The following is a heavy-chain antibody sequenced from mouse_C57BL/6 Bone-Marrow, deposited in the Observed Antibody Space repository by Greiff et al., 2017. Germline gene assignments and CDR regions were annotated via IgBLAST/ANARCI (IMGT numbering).Heavy chain of an antibody. D-gene: IGHD1-1*01. CDR1: GYTFTSYW. CDR3: AREGITTVVGNFDD. V-gene: IGHV1-50*01. Sequence: VKLQQPGAELVKPGASVKLSCKASGYTFTSYWMQWVKQRPGQGLEWIGEIDPSDSYTNYNQKFKGKATLTVDTSSSTAYMQLSSLTSEDSAVYYCAREGITTVVGNFDDWGQGTTLTVSS. CDR2: IDPSDSYT. J-gene: IGHJ2*01.